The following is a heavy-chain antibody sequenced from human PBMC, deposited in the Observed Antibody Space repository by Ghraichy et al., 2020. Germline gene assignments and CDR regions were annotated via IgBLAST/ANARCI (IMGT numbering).Heavy chain of an antibody. CDR2: ISGSSISI. CDR1: GFTFTPYS. V-gene: IGHV3-48*02. Sequence: GGSLRLSCAASGFTFTPYSMNWVRQAPGKGLEWVSYISGSSISIYYADSVKGRFTISRDNAKNSVYLQMNSLRDEDTAVYYCARDKGGDCSGGRCFRSGYFDYWGQGTLVTASS. D-gene: IGHD2-15*01. CDR3: ARDKGGDCSGGRCFRSGYFDY. J-gene: IGHJ4*02.